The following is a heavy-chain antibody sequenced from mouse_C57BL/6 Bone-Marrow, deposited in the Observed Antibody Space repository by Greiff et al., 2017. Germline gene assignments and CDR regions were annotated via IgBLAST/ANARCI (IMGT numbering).Heavy chain of an antibody. Sequence: VKLVESGPGLVQPSQSLSITCTVSGFSLTSYGVHWVRQSPGKGLEWLGVIWRGGSTDYNAAFMSRLSITKDNSKSQVFFKMNSLQADDTAIYYGAKRNYSNYVDWYFDVWGTGTTVTVSS. V-gene: IGHV2-5*01. J-gene: IGHJ1*03. CDR3: AKRNYSNYVDWYFDV. D-gene: IGHD2-5*01. CDR1: GFSLTSYG. CDR2: IWRGGST.